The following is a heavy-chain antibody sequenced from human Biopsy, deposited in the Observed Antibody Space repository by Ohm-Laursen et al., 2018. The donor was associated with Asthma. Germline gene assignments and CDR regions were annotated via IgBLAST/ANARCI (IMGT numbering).Heavy chain of an antibody. CDR3: ASAQDYYDSRGYYRSFDY. CDR1: YGSITSGGYY. J-gene: IGHJ4*02. D-gene: IGHD3-22*01. V-gene: IGHV4-31*03. Sequence: TLSLTCTASYGSITSGGYYWTAIRQHPGKGPERIRFSHYSGNTYYNPSLKSRVSISIDTSKNQFSLKLSSVTAADKAVYYCASAQDYYDSRGYYRSFDYWGQVTLVTVSS. CDR2: SHYSGNT.